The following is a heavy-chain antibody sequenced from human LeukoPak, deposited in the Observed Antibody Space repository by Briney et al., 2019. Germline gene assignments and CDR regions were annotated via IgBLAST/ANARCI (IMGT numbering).Heavy chain of an antibody. CDR2: IYYTGSI. Sequence: SETLSLTCTVSDASVSSGTYYWSWIRQPPGKGLEWIGYIYYTGSINYNPSLKSRVTISVDRSKNQFSLKLSSVTAADTAVYYCARGTTVTTPLDYWGQGTLVTVSS. CDR1: DASVSSGTYY. V-gene: IGHV4-61*01. J-gene: IGHJ4*02. CDR3: ARGTTVTTPLDY. D-gene: IGHD4-17*01.